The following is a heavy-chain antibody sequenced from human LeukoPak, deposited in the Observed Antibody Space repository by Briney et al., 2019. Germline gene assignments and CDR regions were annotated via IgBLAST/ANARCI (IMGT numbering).Heavy chain of an antibody. CDR1: GFTFSSYV. V-gene: IGHV3-33*01. CDR3: ARDGLGCADY. D-gene: IGHD4/OR15-4a*01. Sequence: PGRSLRLSCAASGFTFSSYVMHWVRQAPGKGLEWVAVIWYDGSNKYYADSVKGRFTISRDNSKNTLYLQMNSLRAEDTAVYYCARDGLGCADYWGQGTLVTVSS. CDR2: IWYDGSNK. J-gene: IGHJ4*02.